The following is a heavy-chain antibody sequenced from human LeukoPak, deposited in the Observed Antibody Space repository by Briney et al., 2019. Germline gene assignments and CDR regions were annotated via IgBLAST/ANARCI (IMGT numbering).Heavy chain of an antibody. CDR1: GYTFTSYD. CDR3: ARARRRDLLEWSPPPLAFDY. D-gene: IGHD3-3*01. CDR2: MNPNSGNT. J-gene: IGHJ4*02. V-gene: IGHV1-8*03. Sequence: GASVKVSCKASGYTFTSYDINWVRQATGQGLEWMGWMNPNSGNTGYAQKFQGRVTITRNTSISTAYMELSSLRSEDTAVYYCARARRRDLLEWSPPPLAFDYWGQGTLVTVSS.